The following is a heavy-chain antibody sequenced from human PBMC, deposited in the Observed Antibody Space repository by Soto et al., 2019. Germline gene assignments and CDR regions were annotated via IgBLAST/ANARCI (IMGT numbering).Heavy chain of an antibody. V-gene: IGHV3-33*06. J-gene: IGHJ2*01. CDR2: IWYDGSEQ. CDR1: GFSFSQTA. Sequence: QVQLVESGGGVAQPGRSLRLSCTASGFSFSQTAIHWVRQTADKGLEWVAIIWYDGSEQYYADSVKGRFTISRDNSKNTVYLQMNSRRVDDTSVYYCAKDWGTTGDGLLKGFLDVWGRGTQVTVSS. CDR3: AKDWGTTGDGLLKGFLDV. D-gene: IGHD7-27*01.